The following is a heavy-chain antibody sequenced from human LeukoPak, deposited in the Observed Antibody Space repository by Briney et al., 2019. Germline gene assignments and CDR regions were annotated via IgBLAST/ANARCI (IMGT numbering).Heavy chain of an antibody. CDR1: GFTFSSYA. CDR3: EKPHYGSGSYYTDDY. Sequence: PGGSLRLSCAASGFTFSSYAMSWVRQAPGKGLEWVSGISGSGDTYYAASVKGRFTISRDNSKNTLYLQMNSLRGDDTAVYYCEKPHYGSGSYYTDDYWGQGTLVTVSS. V-gene: IGHV3-23*01. D-gene: IGHD3-10*01. CDR2: ISGSGDT. J-gene: IGHJ4*02.